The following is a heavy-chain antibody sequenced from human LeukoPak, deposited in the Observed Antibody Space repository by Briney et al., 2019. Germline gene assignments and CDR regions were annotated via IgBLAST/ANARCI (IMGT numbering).Heavy chain of an antibody. J-gene: IGHJ4*02. CDR3: ARRIAAAGTFDY. Sequence: PSQTLSLTCTVSGGSTSSGGYYWSWIRQHPGKGLEWIGYIYYSGSTYYHPSLKSRVTISVNTSKNQFSLKLSSVTAADTAVYYCARRIAAAGTFDYWGQGTLVTVSS. V-gene: IGHV4-31*03. CDR2: IYYSGST. CDR1: GGSTSSGGYY. D-gene: IGHD6-13*01.